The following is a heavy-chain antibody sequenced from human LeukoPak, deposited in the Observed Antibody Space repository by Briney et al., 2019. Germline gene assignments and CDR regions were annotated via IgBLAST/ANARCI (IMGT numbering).Heavy chain of an antibody. D-gene: IGHD1-26*01. CDR3: ARDLTGSSYFDY. CDR2: ISNDGSNK. CDR1: GFIFSTHW. V-gene: IGHV3-30-3*01. J-gene: IGHJ4*02. Sequence: PGGSLRLSCAASGFIFSTHWMNWVRQAPGKGLEWVAVISNDGSNKYYAGSGKGRFTLSRDNTKNTLYLQMNSLRAEDTAVYYCARDLTGSSYFDYWGQGTLVTVSS.